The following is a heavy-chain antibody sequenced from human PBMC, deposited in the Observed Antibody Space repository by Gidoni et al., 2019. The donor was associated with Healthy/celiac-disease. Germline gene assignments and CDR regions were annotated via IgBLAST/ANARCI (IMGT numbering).Heavy chain of an antibody. J-gene: IGHJ4*02. V-gene: IGHV3-9*01. CDR3: AKDRGPAAGFE. Sequence: EVQLVESGGGLVQPGRSLRLSWAASGFTFDDYAMHWVRQAPGKGLEWVSGISWNSGSIGYADSVKGRFTISRDNAKNSLYLQMNSLRAEDTALYYCAKDRGPAAGFEWGQGTLVTVSS. CDR2: ISWNSGSI. CDR1: GFTFDDYA. D-gene: IGHD6-13*01.